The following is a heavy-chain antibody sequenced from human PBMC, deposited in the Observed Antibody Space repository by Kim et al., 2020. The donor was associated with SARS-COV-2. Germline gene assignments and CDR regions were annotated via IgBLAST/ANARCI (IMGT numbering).Heavy chain of an antibody. CDR3: ARGGPIYFIDSAYYDSSGYQGVRFDP. CDR1: GGSFSGYY. CDR2: INHSGST. J-gene: IGHJ5*02. Sequence: SETLSLTCAVYGGSFSGYYWSWIRQPPGKGLEWIGEINHSGSTNYNPSLKSRVTISVDTSKNQFSLKLSSVTAADTAVYYCARGGPIYFIDSAYYDSSGYQGVRFDPWGQEALVTVSS. D-gene: IGHD3-22*01. V-gene: IGHV4-34*01.